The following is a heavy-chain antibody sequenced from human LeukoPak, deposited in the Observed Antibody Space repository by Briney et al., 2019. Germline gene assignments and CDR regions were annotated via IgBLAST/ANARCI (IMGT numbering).Heavy chain of an antibody. D-gene: IGHD6-13*01. CDR3: ARDGPAAGLYFDY. J-gene: IGHJ4*02. CDR1: GFTFSSYG. V-gene: IGHV3-23*01. CDR2: IGGRDGST. Sequence: GGSLRLSCAASGFTFSSYGMSWVRQAPRKGLEWVSAIGGRDGSTYYADSVKGRFTISRGNAKNSLYLQMNSLRAEDTAIYYCARDGPAAGLYFDYWGQGTLVTVSS.